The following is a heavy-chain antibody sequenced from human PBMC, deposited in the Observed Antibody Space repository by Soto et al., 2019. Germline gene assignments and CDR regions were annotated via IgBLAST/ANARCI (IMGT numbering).Heavy chain of an antibody. V-gene: IGHV3-48*03. CDR1: GFTFSSYE. J-gene: IGHJ4*02. Sequence: GGSLRLSCAASGFTFSSYEMNWVRQAPGKGLEWVSYISSSGGTIYYADSVKGRFTISRDNAKNSLYLQMNSLRAEDTAVYYCARSGYNWNDGARGYFDYWGQGTLVTVSS. CDR3: ARSGYNWNDGARGYFDY. CDR2: ISSSGGTI. D-gene: IGHD1-20*01.